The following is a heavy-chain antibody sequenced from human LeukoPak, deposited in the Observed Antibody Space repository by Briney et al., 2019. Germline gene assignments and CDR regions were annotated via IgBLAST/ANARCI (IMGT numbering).Heavy chain of an antibody. V-gene: IGHV1-69*05. CDR2: IIPIFGTA. J-gene: IGHJ5*02. Sequence: ASVKVSCKASGGTFSSYAISRVRQAPGQGLEWMGGIIPIFGTANYAQKFQGRVTITTDESTSTAYMELSSLRSEDTAVYYCASLVYIIAARPLGWFDPWGQGTLVTVSS. CDR1: GGTFSSYA. CDR3: ASLVYIIAARPLGWFDP. D-gene: IGHD6-6*01.